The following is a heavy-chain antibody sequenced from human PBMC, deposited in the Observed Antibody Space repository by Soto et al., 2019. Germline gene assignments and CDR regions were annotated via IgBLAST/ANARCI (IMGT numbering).Heavy chain of an antibody. J-gene: IGHJ4*02. CDR2: INEAGSET. CDR1: GFTFRTYW. Sequence: EGHLVESGGALAQPGGSLRLSCAASGFTFRTYWMSWVRQAPGKGLEGVANINEAGSETYYVDSVKGRFTMSRDNAKNCLFLQMNSLRAEDTALYYCARGGGIGTVDYWGQGTLVTVSS. D-gene: IGHD2-8*02. CDR3: ARGGGIGTVDY. V-gene: IGHV3-7*05.